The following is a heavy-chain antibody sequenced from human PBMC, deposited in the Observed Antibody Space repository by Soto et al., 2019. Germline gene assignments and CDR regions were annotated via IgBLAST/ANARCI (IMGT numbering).Heavy chain of an antibody. D-gene: IGHD3-22*01. J-gene: IGHJ5*02. Sequence: ASVKVSCKASGGTFSSYAISWVRQAPGQGLEWMGGIIPIFGTANYAQKFQGRVTITADKSPSTAYMELSSLRSEDTAVYYCARVTMIVVVTMGGWFDPWGQGTLVTVSS. CDR1: GGTFSSYA. V-gene: IGHV1-69*06. CDR2: IIPIFGTA. CDR3: ARVTMIVVVTMGGWFDP.